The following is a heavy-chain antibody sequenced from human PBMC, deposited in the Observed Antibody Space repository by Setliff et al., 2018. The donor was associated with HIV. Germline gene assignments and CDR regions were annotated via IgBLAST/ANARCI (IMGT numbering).Heavy chain of an antibody. CDR2: IGTSDGST. CDR3: VRASYSSSWYNIRPFDN. D-gene: IGHD6-13*01. J-gene: IGHJ4*02. Sequence: GGSLRLSCAGSGFIFSDYYMTWIRQAPGKGLEYVSYIGTSDGSTYYADSVKGRFTITRDNSKNTLSLQMNSLGSEDTAVYYCVRASYSSSWYNIRPFDNWGQGTPVTVSS. V-gene: IGHV3-11*04. CDR1: GFIFSDYY.